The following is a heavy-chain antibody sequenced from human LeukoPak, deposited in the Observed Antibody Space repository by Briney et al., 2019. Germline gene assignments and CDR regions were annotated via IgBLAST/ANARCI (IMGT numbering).Heavy chain of an antibody. CDR3: ARGGYGHGFDI. V-gene: IGHV3-64*04. J-gene: IGHJ3*02. CDR1: GFTFNGYS. Sequence: GGSLRLSCAASGFTFNGYSIHWVRQAPGKGLEYVSAISSDGGSTYYANSVKGRCTISRDNAKNTVFLQMNSLRVEDTAVYYCARGGYGHGFDIWGQGTMVTVSS. D-gene: IGHD5-12*01. CDR2: ISSDGGST.